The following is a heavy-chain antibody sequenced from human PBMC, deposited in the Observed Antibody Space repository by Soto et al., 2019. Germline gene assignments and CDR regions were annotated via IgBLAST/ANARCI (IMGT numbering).Heavy chain of an antibody. CDR1: GYTFTSYY. J-gene: IGHJ4*02. CDR2: INPSGGST. D-gene: IGHD5-12*01. Sequence: ASVKVSCKASGYTFTSYYMHWLRQAPGQGLEWMGIINPSGGSTYYAQKFQGRVTMTRDTSTSTVYMELSSLRSEDTAVYYCARVTYSGYDSGVFDYWGQGTLVTVSS. V-gene: IGHV1-46*03. CDR3: ARVTYSGYDSGVFDY.